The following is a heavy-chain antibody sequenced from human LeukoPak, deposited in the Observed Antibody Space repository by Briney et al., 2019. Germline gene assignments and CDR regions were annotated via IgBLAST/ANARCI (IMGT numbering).Heavy chain of an antibody. CDR3: AKATYDSSGYAYFDY. CDR2: ISGSGGST. D-gene: IGHD3-22*01. J-gene: IGHJ4*02. Sequence: AGGSLRLSCAASGFTFSNYAMSWVRQAPGKGLEWVSAISGSGGSTYYADSVKGRFTISSDNPKNTLYLQMNSLRAEDTAMYYCAKATYDSSGYAYFDYWGQGTLVTVS. CDR1: GFTFSNYA. V-gene: IGHV3-23*01.